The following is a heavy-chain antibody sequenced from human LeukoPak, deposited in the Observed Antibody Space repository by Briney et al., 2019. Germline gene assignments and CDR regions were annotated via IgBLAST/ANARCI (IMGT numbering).Heavy chain of an antibody. J-gene: IGHJ4*02. CDR2: IHSSGNT. D-gene: IGHD4-23*01. CDR1: GGFISNYY. V-gene: IGHV4-4*07. Sequence: SETLSPTCTVSGGFISNYYWSWIRQPAGKELEWIGRIHSSGNTLHNPSLKGRVSMSVDTSKNQFSLRLTSATAADTAVYYCARGPSHGGTYFESWGQGTLVTVSS. CDR3: ARGPSHGGTYFES.